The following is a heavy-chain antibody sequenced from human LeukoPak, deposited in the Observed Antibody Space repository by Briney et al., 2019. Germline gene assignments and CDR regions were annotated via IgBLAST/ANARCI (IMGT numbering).Heavy chain of an antibody. V-gene: IGHV4-59*01. D-gene: IGHD4-17*01. J-gene: IGHJ4*02. CDR3: ARGRTPRGGDDY. CDR1: GGSTSNYY. CDR2: LYYSGST. Sequence: KPSETLSLTCTVSGGSTSNYYWNWVRQPPGKGLEWIGYLYYSGSTSYNPSLKSRVTISIDTSKNQVSLNLTSVTAADTAVYYCARGRTPRGGDDYWGQGTLVTVSS.